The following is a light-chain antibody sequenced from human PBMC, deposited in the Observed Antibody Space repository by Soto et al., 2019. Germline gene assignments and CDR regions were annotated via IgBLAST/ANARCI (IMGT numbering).Light chain of an antibody. CDR2: DAS. Sequence: EIVLTQSPATLSLSPGDRATLSCRASQSVGSYLAWYQQKPGQAPRLLIYDASNRATGIPARFSGSGSATDFTLTSSSLEPEDFAVYYCQQRSNWPRTFGQGTKLEIK. CDR3: QQRSNWPRT. J-gene: IGKJ2*01. CDR1: QSVGSY. V-gene: IGKV3-11*01.